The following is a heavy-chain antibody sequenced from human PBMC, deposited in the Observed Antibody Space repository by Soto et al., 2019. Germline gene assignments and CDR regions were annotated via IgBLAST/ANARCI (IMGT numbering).Heavy chain of an antibody. CDR3: ARDLLGIKDPY. V-gene: IGHV3-64*04. Sequence: GGSLRLSCSASGFTFSSYAMHWVRQAPGKGLEYVSAISSNGGSTYYADSVKGRFTISRDNSKNSLYLQMNSLRAEDTAVYYCARDLLGIKDPYWGQGTLVTVSS. CDR2: ISSNGGST. J-gene: IGHJ4*02. CDR1: GFTFSSYA. D-gene: IGHD7-27*01.